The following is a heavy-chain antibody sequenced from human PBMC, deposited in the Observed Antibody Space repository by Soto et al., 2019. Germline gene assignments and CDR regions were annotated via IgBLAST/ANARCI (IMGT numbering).Heavy chain of an antibody. Sequence: ASVKVSCKASGYTFTSYYMHWVRQAPGQGLERMGIINPSVGSTSYAQKFQGRVTMTRDTSTSTVYMELSSLTSEDTAVYYCTGGPPNWGFDSWGQGTPVTVSS. CDR2: INPSVGST. V-gene: IGHV1-46*01. J-gene: IGHJ5*01. CDR3: TGGPPNWGFDS. D-gene: IGHD7-27*01. CDR1: GYTFTSYY.